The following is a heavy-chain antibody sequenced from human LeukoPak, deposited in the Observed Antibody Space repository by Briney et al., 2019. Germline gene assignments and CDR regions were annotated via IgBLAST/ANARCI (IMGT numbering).Heavy chain of an antibody. CDR1: GGSISSSTW. D-gene: IGHD3-10*01. CDR3: ARVNTMVRGVPNFDY. J-gene: IGHJ4*02. CDR2: IYHSGST. Sequence: SETLSLTCAVSGGSISSSTWWSWVRQPPGKGLEWIGEIYHSGSTSYNQSLKSRVIISADKSKNQFSLKLSSVTAAETAVYYCARVNTMVRGVPNFDYWGQGTLVTVSS. V-gene: IGHV4-4*02.